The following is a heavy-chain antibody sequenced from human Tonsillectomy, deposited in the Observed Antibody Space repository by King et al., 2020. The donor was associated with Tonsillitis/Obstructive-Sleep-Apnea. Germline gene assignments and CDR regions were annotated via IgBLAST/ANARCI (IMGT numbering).Heavy chain of an antibody. CDR1: GFTFDDYA. CDR2: ISGDGGST. CDR3: AKDGSSGWYGYYYYYYMDG. V-gene: IGHV3-43*02. J-gene: IGHJ6*03. Sequence: VQLVESGGGVVQPGGSLRLSCAASGFTFDDYAMHWVRQAPGKGLEWVSLISGDGGSTYYADSVKGRFTISRDNSKNSLYLQMNSLRTEDTALYYCAKDGSSGWYGYYYYYYMDGRGKGTTVTVSS. D-gene: IGHD6-19*01.